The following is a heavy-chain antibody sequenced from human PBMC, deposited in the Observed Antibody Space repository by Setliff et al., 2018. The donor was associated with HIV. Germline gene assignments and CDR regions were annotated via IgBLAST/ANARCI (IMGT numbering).Heavy chain of an antibody. CDR3: VRSGTGYSSSWDVPDFDY. Sequence: GESLKISCKGSGYSFATYWIGWVRQMPGKGLEWMGIIYPVDSETRYSPSFHGQVTISADKSISTAYLQWSSLKASDTAMYYCVRSGTGYSSSWDVPDFDYWGQGTLVTVSS. CDR2: IYPVDSET. D-gene: IGHD6-13*01. V-gene: IGHV5-51*01. CDR1: GYSFATYW. J-gene: IGHJ4*02.